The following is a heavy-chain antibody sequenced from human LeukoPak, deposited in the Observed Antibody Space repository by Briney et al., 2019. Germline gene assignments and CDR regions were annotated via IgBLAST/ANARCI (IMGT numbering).Heavy chain of an antibody. Sequence: PGGSLRLSCAASGFTFSSYDMHWVRQAPGKGLEWVSTITTRSGSTYYADSVKGRFTISRVNSKNTLYLQMNGLRAEDTAVYYCAKEVSWRVAGTMGLDYWGQGTLVTVSS. CDR2: ITTRSGST. V-gene: IGHV3-23*01. CDR3: AKEVSWRVAGTMGLDY. J-gene: IGHJ4*02. D-gene: IGHD6-19*01. CDR1: GFTFSSYD.